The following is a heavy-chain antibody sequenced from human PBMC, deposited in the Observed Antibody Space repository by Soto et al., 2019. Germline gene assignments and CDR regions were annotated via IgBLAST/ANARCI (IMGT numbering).Heavy chain of an antibody. V-gene: IGHV4-39*01. CDR2: IYYSGST. J-gene: IGHJ4*02. D-gene: IGHD5-12*01. Sequence: QLQLQESGPGLVKPSETLSLTCTVSGGSISSSSYYWGWIRQPPGKGLEWIGSIYYSGSTYYNPSLKSRVTISVDTSKNQCSLKLSSVTAADTAVYYCARRSGPPSPYYFDYWGQGTLVTVSS. CDR3: ARRSGPPSPYYFDY. CDR1: GGSISSSSYY.